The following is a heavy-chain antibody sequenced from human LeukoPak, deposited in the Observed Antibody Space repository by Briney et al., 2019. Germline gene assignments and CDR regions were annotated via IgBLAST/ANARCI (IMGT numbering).Heavy chain of an antibody. CDR2: KSYAGSNK. CDR1: GFTFSSYA. D-gene: IGHD6-19*01. V-gene: IGHV3-30-3*01. CDR3: ARGGVYSSGSYYLYYFDY. J-gene: IGHJ4*02. Sequence: GRSLRLSCVASGFTFSSYAMHWVRQAPGKGLEWVALKSYAGSNKYYADSVKGRFTISRDNSKNTLYLQMNSLRAEDTAVYYCARGGVYSSGSYYLYYFDYWGQGTLVTVSS.